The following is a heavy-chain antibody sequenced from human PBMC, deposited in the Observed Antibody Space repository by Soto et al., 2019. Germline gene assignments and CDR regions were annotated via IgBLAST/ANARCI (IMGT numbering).Heavy chain of an antibody. Sequence: GSLRLSCEASGLRLSSFGRHWVRHAPGQGLEWLAIIWNDRSNAYYADSVKGRFTMSRDNSKNKVYLQVSNLRAEDTAVYFCARHQTDSGGYAAPWGQGTLVTVSS. CDR1: GLRLSSFG. D-gene: IGHD3-22*01. CDR3: ARHQTDSGGYAAP. J-gene: IGHJ5*02. CDR2: IWNDRSNA. V-gene: IGHV3-33*01.